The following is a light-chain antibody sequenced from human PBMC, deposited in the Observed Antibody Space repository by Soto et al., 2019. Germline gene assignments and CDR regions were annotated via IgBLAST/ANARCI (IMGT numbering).Light chain of an antibody. CDR3: QQYSNSPIP. CDR2: GAS. V-gene: IGKV3-15*01. CDR1: HSVSSA. Sequence: EIMMTQSPATLSVSRGERATLSCRASHSVSSALSWYQQKPGQAPRLLIYGASTRATGIPARFSGSGSGAEFTLTISTLQSEDFAAYNCQQYSNSPIPFGHWTRLEI. J-gene: IGKJ5*01.